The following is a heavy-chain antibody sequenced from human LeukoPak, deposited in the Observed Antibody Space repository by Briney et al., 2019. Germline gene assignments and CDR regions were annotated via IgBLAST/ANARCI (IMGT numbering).Heavy chain of an antibody. CDR3: ARESSPSFYGMDV. J-gene: IGHJ6*02. CDR1: AGSIRNYY. Sequence: SETLSLTCTVSAGSIRNYYWNWIRQPPGKGLEWIGSIYYSGSTNYNPSLKSRVTISVDTSKNQFSLKLSSVTAADTAVYYCARESSPSFYGMDVWGQGTTVTVSS. CDR2: IYYSGST. V-gene: IGHV4-59*01. D-gene: IGHD2-2*01.